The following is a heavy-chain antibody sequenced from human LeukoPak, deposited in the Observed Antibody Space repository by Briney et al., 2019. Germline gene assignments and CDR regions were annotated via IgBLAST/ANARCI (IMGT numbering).Heavy chain of an antibody. J-gene: IGHJ3*02. CDR3: ASSSWYDAFNI. CDR2: ISSSSSYI. Sequence: KSGGSLRLSCAASGFIFSSYRMNWARHAPGKGLEWVSSISSSSSYIYYADSVKGRFTISRDNGKNSLCLQMNSLRAEDTAVYYCASSSWYDAFNIWGQGTMVTVSS. D-gene: IGHD6-13*01. V-gene: IGHV3-21*01. CDR1: GFIFSSYR.